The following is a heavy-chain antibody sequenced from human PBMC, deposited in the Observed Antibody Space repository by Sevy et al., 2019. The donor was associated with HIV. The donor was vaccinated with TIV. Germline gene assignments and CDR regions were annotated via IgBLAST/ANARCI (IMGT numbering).Heavy chain of an antibody. Sequence: ASVKVSCKVSGYTLTELSMHWVRQAPGKWLEWMGGFDPEDGETIYAQKFQGRVTMTEDTSTDTAYMELSSLRSEDTAVYYCATDIVFIVGATSDYWGQGTLVTVSS. CDR2: FDPEDGET. V-gene: IGHV1-24*01. D-gene: IGHD1-26*01. J-gene: IGHJ4*02. CDR1: GYTLTELS. CDR3: ATDIVFIVGATSDY.